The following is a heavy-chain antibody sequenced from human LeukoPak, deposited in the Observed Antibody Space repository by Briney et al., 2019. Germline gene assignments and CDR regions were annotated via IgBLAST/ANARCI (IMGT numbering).Heavy chain of an antibody. J-gene: IGHJ3*02. Sequence: SETLSLTCTVSGGSISSYYWSWMRQPPGKGLEWIGYISNSGSTNYNPSLKSRLTISVDMSKNQLSPKLSSVTAADTAVYYCARGVTTPLDAFDIWGQGTLVTVSS. D-gene: IGHD1-26*01. V-gene: IGHV4-59*01. CDR2: ISNSGST. CDR1: GGSISSYY. CDR3: ARGVTTPLDAFDI.